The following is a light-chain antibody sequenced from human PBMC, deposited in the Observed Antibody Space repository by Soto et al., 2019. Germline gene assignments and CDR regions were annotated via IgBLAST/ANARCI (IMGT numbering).Light chain of an antibody. CDR3: QQYNTWRSIS. CDR1: QSIYYK. Sequence: ETVMTQFPATLSVSPGERATLSCRASQSIYYKLAWYQHKPGQAPRLLIYDTDTRAAGIPARFTGSGSGTDFTLSISNLQSADFAVYYCQQYNTWRSISFGQGTRLENK. V-gene: IGKV3-15*01. CDR2: DTD. J-gene: IGKJ5*01.